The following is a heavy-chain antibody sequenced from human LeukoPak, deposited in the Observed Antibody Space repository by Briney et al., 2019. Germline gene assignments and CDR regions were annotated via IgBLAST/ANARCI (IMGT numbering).Heavy chain of an antibody. V-gene: IGHV4-59*01. CDR1: GGSISSYY. CDR2: IYYSGST. CDR3: ARGVGSSVDY. J-gene: IGHJ4*02. D-gene: IGHD6-6*01. Sequence: SETLSLTCTVSGGSISSYYWSWIRQPPGKGLEWIGYIYYSGSTNYNPSLKSRVTISVDTSKNQFSLKPSSVTAADTAVYYCARGVGSSVDYWGQGTLVTVSS.